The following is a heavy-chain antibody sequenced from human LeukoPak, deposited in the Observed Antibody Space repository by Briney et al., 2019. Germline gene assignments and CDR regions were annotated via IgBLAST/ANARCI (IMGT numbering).Heavy chain of an antibody. CDR1: GFTFSDYY. D-gene: IGHD6-19*01. J-gene: IGHJ4*02. Sequence: PGGSLRLSCAASGFTFSDYYMNWVRQAPGKGLEWVSSISSSSTIYYADSVKGRFTISRDNAKNSLYLQMNSLRAEDTAVYYCARRSYSSGYYFDYWGQGTLVTVSS. V-gene: IGHV3-69-1*01. CDR3: ARRSYSSGYYFDY. CDR2: ISSSSTI.